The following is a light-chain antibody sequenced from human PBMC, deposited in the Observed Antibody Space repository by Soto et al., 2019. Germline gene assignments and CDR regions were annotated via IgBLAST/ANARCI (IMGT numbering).Light chain of an antibody. Sequence: EIVLTQSPGTLSLSPGERATLSCRASQSVSSNYLAWYPQKPGQAPRLLIYGASSRATGIPDRFSGSGSATDFTLTISRLEPEDFAVYYGQQYDSSLTFGGGTKVEIK. CDR2: GAS. CDR1: QSVSSNY. CDR3: QQYDSSLT. J-gene: IGKJ4*01. V-gene: IGKV3-20*01.